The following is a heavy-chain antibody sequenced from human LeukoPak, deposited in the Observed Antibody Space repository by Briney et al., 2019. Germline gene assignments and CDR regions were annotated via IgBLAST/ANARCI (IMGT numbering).Heavy chain of an antibody. CDR3: ARGCSSTSCYGFDY. Sequence: GRSLRLSCAASGFTFSSYGMHWVRQAPGKGLEWVAVIWYDGSNKYYADSVKGRFTISRDNSKNTLYLQMNSLRAEDTAVYYCARGCSSTSCYGFDYWGQGTLVTVSS. V-gene: IGHV3-33*01. CDR1: GFTFSSYG. J-gene: IGHJ4*02. D-gene: IGHD2-2*01. CDR2: IWYDGSNK.